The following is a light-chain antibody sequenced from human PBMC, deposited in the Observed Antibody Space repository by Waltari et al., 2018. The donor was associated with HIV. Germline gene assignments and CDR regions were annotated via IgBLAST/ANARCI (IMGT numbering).Light chain of an antibody. CDR2: GAS. Sequence: EVVMTQSPATLSVSPGERATLPCRASQNIPNNLTWNQQKPGQPPRLLIFGASTRATGIPARFSGSGSGTEFTLTINSLQSEDFAVYYCQQYNKWPWTFGQGTRVEIK. J-gene: IGKJ1*01. CDR3: QQYNKWPWT. CDR1: QNIPNN. V-gene: IGKV3-15*01.